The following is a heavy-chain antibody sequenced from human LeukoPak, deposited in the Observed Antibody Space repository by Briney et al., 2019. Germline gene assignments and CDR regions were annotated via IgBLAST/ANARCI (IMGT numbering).Heavy chain of an antibody. CDR3: AKHRTTVTPLPRIDY. V-gene: IGHV3-23*01. J-gene: IGHJ4*02. D-gene: IGHD4-17*01. CDR1: GFTFSSYA. Sequence: AGGSLRLSCAASGFTFSSYAMGWVRQAPGKGLEWVSDISGSGDTTYSADSVKGRFTISRDNSKNTLYLQMNSLRAEDTAVYYCAKHRTTVTPLPRIDYWGQGTLVTVSS. CDR2: ISGSGDTT.